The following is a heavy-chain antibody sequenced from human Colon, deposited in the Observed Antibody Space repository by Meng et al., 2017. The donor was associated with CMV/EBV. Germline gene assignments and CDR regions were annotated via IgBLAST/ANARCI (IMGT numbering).Heavy chain of an antibody. V-gene: IGHV4-34*01. Sequence: QVQLQQWGAGLFTPSXALSLTCAVYGGSFTAYYWTWLRQAPGKGPEWMGEVTHSGSTTYNPSLASRVSISVDKPKKQFSLTLNSVTAADTAVYYCAKGRANYFGSKHNYFDSWGQGTRGTVSS. J-gene: IGHJ5*01. CDR2: VTHSGST. CDR1: GGSFTAYY. CDR3: AKGRANYFGSKHNYFDS. D-gene: IGHD3-10*01.